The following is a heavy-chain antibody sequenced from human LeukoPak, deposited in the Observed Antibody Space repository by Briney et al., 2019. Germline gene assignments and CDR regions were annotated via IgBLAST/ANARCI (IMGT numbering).Heavy chain of an antibody. CDR3: AKEDYGGNSKTFDI. J-gene: IGHJ3*02. Sequence: GGSLRLSCAASGFTFSSYAMAWIRQAPGKGLEWVSTVTNSGSSTYYADSVKGRFTISRDNSKNTLFLQMNSLRAEDTAVYYCAKEDYGGNSKTFDIRGQGTMVTVSS. V-gene: IGHV3-23*01. CDR2: VTNSGSST. CDR1: GFTFSSYA. D-gene: IGHD4-23*01.